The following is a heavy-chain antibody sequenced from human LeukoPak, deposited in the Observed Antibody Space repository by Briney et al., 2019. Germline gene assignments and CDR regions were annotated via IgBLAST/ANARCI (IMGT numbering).Heavy chain of an antibody. CDR2: ISAYNGNT. CDR1: GYTFTSYG. J-gene: IGHJ6*02. D-gene: IGHD6-13*01. V-gene: IGHV1-18*01. CDR3: ARDVGVAAAGTVISSGMDV. Sequence: RASVKVSCKASGYTFTSYGISWVRQAPGQGLEWMGWISAYNGNTNYAQKLQGRVTMTTDTSTSTAYMELRSLRSDDTAVYYCARDVGVAAAGTVISSGMDVWGQGTTVTVSS.